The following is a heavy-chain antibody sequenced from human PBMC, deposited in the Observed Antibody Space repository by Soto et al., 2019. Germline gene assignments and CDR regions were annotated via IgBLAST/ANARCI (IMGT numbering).Heavy chain of an antibody. CDR2: IYYSGST. V-gene: IGHV4-39*01. CDR1: GGSISSSSYY. J-gene: IGHJ4*02. Sequence: QLQLQESGPGLVKPSETLSLTCTVSGGSISSSSYYWGWIRQPPGKGLEWIGSIYYSGSTYYNPSLKSRVTISVDTSKNQFSLKLSSVTAADTAVYYCARRLLTYCSGGSCYLFDYWGQGTLVTVSS. D-gene: IGHD2-15*01. CDR3: ARRLLTYCSGGSCYLFDY.